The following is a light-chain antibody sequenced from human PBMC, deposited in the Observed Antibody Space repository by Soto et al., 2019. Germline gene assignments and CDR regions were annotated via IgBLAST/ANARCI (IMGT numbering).Light chain of an antibody. CDR3: QKYNSAPLT. V-gene: IGKV1-27*01. CDR1: QGIGNY. Sequence: DIQMTQYPSSLSASVGDRVTITCRASQGIGNYLAWYQQKPGKVPKLLIYAASTLQSGVPSRFSGSGSGTDFTLTISSLQPEDVATYYCQKYNSAPLTFVGGTKVEIK. J-gene: IGKJ4*01. CDR2: AAS.